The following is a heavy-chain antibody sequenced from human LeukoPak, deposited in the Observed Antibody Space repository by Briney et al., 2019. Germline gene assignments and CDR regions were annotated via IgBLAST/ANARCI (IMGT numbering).Heavy chain of an antibody. D-gene: IGHD3-10*01. Sequence: GGSLRLSCAASGFTFSSYAMSWVRQAPGKGLEWVSAISGSGGSTYYADSVKGRFTISRDNSKNTLYLQMNSLRAEDTAVYDCAKLRTYYYGSGSLDYWGQGTLVTVAS. J-gene: IGHJ4*02. CDR2: ISGSGGST. CDR1: GFTFSSYA. CDR3: AKLRTYYYGSGSLDY. V-gene: IGHV3-23*01.